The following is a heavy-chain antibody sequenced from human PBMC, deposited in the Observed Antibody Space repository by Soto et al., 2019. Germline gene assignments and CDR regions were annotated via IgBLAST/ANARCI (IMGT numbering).Heavy chain of an antibody. V-gene: IGHV4-59*08. J-gene: IGHJ4*02. CDR3: ARVSAVSAEYYFDY. CDR1: GGSISSYY. D-gene: IGHD6-19*01. Sequence: SETLSLTCTVSGGSISSYYWSWIRQPPGKGLEWIGYILHSGNTNYSPSLKSRVSISLDSSKNQFSLKLNSVSAADTAIYFCARVSAVSAEYYFDYWGQGALVTVSS. CDR2: ILHSGNT.